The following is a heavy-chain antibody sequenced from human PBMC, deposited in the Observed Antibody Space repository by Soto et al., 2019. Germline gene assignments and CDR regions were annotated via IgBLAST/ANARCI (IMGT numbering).Heavy chain of an antibody. CDR1: GFAVSSYS. V-gene: IGHV3-21*01. Sequence: PGGSRRLSCAASGFAVSSYSMNWLRRAPGKGLEWVSSISSSSNYIYYADSVKGRFTISRDNAKNSLYLQMNSLRAEDTALYYCARDREGVGAGLFWGQGTMVTVSS. J-gene: IGHJ3*01. CDR2: ISSSSNYI. D-gene: IGHD1-26*01. CDR3: ARDREGVGAGLF.